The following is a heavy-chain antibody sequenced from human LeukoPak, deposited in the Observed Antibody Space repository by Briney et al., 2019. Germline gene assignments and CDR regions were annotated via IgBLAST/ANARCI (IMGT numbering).Heavy chain of an antibody. Sequence: GGSLRLSCAASGFTFSSYAMNWVRQAPGKGLEWVSSISRGGGSTYYAASVKGRFTISRDNSKNTLYLQMNSLRAEDTALYYCAKDAILWFGKVYDDYWGQGTLVTVSS. J-gene: IGHJ4*02. CDR1: GFTFSSYA. V-gene: IGHV3-23*01. D-gene: IGHD3-10*01. CDR2: ISRGGGST. CDR3: AKDAILWFGKVYDDY.